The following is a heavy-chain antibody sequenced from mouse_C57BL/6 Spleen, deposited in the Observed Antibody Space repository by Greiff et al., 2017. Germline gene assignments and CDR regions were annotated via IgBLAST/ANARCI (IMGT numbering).Heavy chain of an antibody. CDR3: ARYLYYGSSRWYFDV. V-gene: IGHV1-52*01. CDR2: IDPSDSET. Sequence: QVQLKQPGAELVRPGSSVKLSCKASGYTFTSYWMHWVKQRPIQGLEWIGNIDPSDSETHYNQKFKDKATLTVDKSSSTAYMQLSRLTSEDSAVYYCARYLYYGSSRWYFDVWGTGTTVTVSS. D-gene: IGHD1-1*01. CDR1: GYTFTSYW. J-gene: IGHJ1*03.